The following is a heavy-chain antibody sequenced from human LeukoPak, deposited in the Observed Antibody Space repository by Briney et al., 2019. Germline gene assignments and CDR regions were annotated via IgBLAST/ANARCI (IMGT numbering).Heavy chain of an antibody. CDR3: VKDILGVNSVLDF. Sequence: PGGSLRLSCSASGFTFSSHAMHWVRQAPGKGLEYVSAISSNGGSTYSADSVKGRFTISRDNSKNTLYLQMSSLRAEDTAVYYCVKDILGVNSVLDFWGQGTLVTVSS. J-gene: IGHJ4*02. CDR2: ISSNGGST. V-gene: IGHV3-64D*09. CDR1: GFTFSSHA. D-gene: IGHD4-23*01.